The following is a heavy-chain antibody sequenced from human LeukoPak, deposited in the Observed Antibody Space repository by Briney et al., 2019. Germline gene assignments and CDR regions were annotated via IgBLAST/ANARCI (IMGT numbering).Heavy chain of an antibody. V-gene: IGHV1-8*01. CDR3: ARVYSDSSGYYVQGFDY. CDR1: GYTFTSYD. D-gene: IGHD3-22*01. Sequence: ASVKVSCKASGYTFTSYDINWVRQAAGQGLEWVGWMYPNSRNTGYAQKFQGRVTMTMNTAISTAYMELSSLRSDDTAVYYCARVYSDSSGYYVQGFDYWGQGTLVTVSS. J-gene: IGHJ4*02. CDR2: MYPNSRNT.